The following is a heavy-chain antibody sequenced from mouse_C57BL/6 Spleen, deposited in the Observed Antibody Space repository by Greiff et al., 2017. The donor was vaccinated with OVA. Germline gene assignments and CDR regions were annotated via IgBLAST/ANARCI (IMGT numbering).Heavy chain of an antibody. D-gene: IGHD2-4*01. Sequence: EVKLMESGGGLVQSGRSLRLSCATSGFTFSDFYMEWVRQAPGKGLEWIAASRNKANDYTTEYGASVKGRFIVSRDTSQSILYLQMNALSAEDAAIYYCARDAGDYPFAYWGQGTLVTVSA. CDR2: SRNKANDYTT. J-gene: IGHJ3*01. V-gene: IGHV7-1*01. CDR3: ARDAGDYPFAY. CDR1: GFTFSDFY.